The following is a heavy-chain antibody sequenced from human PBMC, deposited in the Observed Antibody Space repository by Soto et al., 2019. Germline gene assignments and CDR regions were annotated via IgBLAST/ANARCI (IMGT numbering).Heavy chain of an antibody. CDR1: GGSVSNKTYY. J-gene: IGHJ4*02. D-gene: IGHD4-17*01. Sequence: SETLSLTCSVSGGSVSNKTYYWRWIRQPPGKRLEWIGYVYYSGTTNYNPSLKSRVTISVDLSKNQFSLRLSSVTTADTALYYCARTTAVPNTLRSRYFFDYWGQGTLVTVAS. CDR2: VYYSGTT. V-gene: IGHV4-61*01. CDR3: ARTTAVPNTLRSRYFFDY.